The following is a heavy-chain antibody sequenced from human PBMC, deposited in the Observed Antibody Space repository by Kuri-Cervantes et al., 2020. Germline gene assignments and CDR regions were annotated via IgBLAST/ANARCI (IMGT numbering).Heavy chain of an antibody. J-gene: IGHJ4*02. Sequence: GSLRLSCTVSGGSISSSSYYWGWIRQPPGKGLEWIGSIYYSGSTYYNPSPKSRVAISVDTSKNHLSLKLSSVTAADTAVYYCARLPLGTEVYFDYWGQGTLVTVSS. CDR3: ARLPLGTEVYFDY. CDR2: IYYSGST. D-gene: IGHD3-16*01. V-gene: IGHV4-39*02. CDR1: GGSISSSSYY.